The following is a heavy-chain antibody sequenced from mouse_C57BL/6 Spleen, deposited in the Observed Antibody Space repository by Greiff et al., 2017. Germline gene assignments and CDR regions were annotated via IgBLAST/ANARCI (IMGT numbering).Heavy chain of an antibody. D-gene: IGHD1-1*01. CDR2: IDPEDGET. J-gene: IGHJ2*01. CDR3: ARGGTTVVGDY. V-gene: IGHV14-2*01. Sequence: EVQLQQSGAELVKPGASVKLSCTASGFNIKDYYMHWVKQRTEQGLEWIGRIDPEDGETKYASKFQGKATITADTSSNTAYLQLSSLTSEDTAVYCCARGGTTVVGDYWGQGTTLTVSS. CDR1: GFNIKDYY.